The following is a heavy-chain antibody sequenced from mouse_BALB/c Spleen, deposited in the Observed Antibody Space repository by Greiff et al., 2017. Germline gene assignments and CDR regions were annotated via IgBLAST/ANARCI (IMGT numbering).Heavy chain of an antibody. CDR2: ISSGGSYT. J-gene: IGHJ2*01. CDR3: ARDDLITSFDY. D-gene: IGHD1-1*01. Sequence: EVKLMESGGGLVKPGGSLKLSCAASGFTFSSYAMSWVRQSPEKRLEWVAEISSGGSYTYYPDTVTGRFTISRDNAKNTLYLEMSSLRSEDTAMYYCARDDLITSFDYWGQGTTLTVSS. CDR1: GFTFSSYA. V-gene: IGHV5-9-4*01.